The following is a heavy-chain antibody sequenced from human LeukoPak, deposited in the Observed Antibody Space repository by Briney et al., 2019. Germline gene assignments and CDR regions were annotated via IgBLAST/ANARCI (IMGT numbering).Heavy chain of an antibody. CDR2: ISSSGSTI. CDR1: GFTFSDYY. CDR3: ARGKDYYGSGSYYNWFDP. Sequence: GGSLRLSCAASGFTFSDYYMSWIRQAPGKGLEWVSYISSSGSTIYYADSVKGRFTISRDNAKNSLYLQMNSLRAEDTAVYYCARGKDYYGSGSYYNWFDPWGQGTLVTVSS. D-gene: IGHD3-10*01. J-gene: IGHJ5*02. V-gene: IGHV3-11*01.